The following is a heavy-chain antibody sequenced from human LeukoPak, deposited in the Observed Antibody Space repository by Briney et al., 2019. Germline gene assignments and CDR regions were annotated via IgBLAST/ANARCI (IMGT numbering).Heavy chain of an antibody. CDR3: IICSFYDSSDGDFDY. J-gene: IGHJ4*02. CDR2: IKSKTDGGTT. D-gene: IGHD3-22*01. V-gene: IGHV3-15*01. Sequence: PGGSLRLSCAASGFTFSNAWMSWVSQAPGKGLGWVGRIKSKTDGGTTDYAAPVKGRFTISRDDSKNTLYLQVNSLKTEDTAVYYCIICSFYDSSDGDFDYWGQGTLVTVSS. CDR1: GFTFSNAW.